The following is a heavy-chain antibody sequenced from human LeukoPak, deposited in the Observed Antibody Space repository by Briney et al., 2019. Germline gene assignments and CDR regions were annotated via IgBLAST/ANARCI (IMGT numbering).Heavy chain of an antibody. J-gene: IGHJ4*02. CDR1: GFTVITND. CDR2: LYSDGNT. Sequence: GESLRLSCAASGFTVITNDMTWVRQDPGKGLEWVSALYSDGNTKYADSVQGRFTISRDNSKNTLYLEMNSLSPDDTAVYYCARGVEPLAANTLAYWGQGTLVTVSS. V-gene: IGHV3-53*01. CDR3: ARGVEPLAANTLAY. D-gene: IGHD1-14*01.